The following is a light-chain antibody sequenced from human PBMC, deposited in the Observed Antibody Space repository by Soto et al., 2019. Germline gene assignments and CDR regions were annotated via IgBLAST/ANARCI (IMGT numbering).Light chain of an antibody. Sequence: DIVMTQSPLSLPVTPGEPASISCRSSQSLLQTNGYNYLDWYLQKPGQSPQLLIYLGSNRASGVPDRFSGSGSGTDFTLKISRVVAEDVGVYYCMQALQTPWAFGQGTKVEIK. CDR2: LGS. CDR1: QSLLQTNGYNY. V-gene: IGKV2-28*01. J-gene: IGKJ1*01. CDR3: MQALQTPWA.